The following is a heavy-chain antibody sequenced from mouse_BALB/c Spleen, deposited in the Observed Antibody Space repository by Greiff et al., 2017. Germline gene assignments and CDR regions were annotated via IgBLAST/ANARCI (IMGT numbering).Heavy chain of an antibody. J-gene: IGHJ2*01. CDR2: IYPSDSYT. CDR3: TRVGPSYYFDY. D-gene: IGHD3-1*01. V-gene: IGHV1-69*02. Sequence: QVQLKQPGAELVRPGASVKLSCKASGYTFTSYWINWVKQRPGQGLEWIGNIYPSDSYTNYNQKFKDKATLTVDKSSSTAYMQLSSPTSEDSAVYYCTRVGPSYYFDYWGQGTTLTVSS. CDR1: GYTFTSYW.